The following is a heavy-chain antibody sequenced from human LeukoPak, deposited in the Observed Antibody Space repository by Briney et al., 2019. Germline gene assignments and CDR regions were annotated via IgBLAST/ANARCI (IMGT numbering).Heavy chain of an antibody. D-gene: IGHD4-17*01. J-gene: IGHJ6*02. CDR1: GGTFSSYA. Sequence: SVNVSCKASGGTFSSYAISWVRQAPGQGLEWMGGIIPIFGTANYAQKFQGRVTITAGESTSTAYMELSSLRSEDTAVYYCARGTDYYYGMDVWGQGTTVTVSS. CDR3: ARGTDYYYGMDV. V-gene: IGHV1-69*13. CDR2: IIPIFGTA.